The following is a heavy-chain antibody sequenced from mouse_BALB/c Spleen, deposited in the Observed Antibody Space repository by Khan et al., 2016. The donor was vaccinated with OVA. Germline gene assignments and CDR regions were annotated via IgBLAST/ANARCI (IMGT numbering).Heavy chain of an antibody. CDR3: ARSYDGAWFAY. CDR2: IYPGSGRT. Sequence: QVQLQQSGPELVKPGASVKMSCKASGYTFTDYVISWVKQRTGQGLEWIGEIYPGSGRTYYNERFKCKATLTADKSSNTAYMQLSSLTSEDSAVDFCARSYDGAWFAYWGQGTPVTVSA. D-gene: IGHD1-1*01. J-gene: IGHJ3*01. V-gene: IGHV1-77*01. CDR1: GYTFTDYV.